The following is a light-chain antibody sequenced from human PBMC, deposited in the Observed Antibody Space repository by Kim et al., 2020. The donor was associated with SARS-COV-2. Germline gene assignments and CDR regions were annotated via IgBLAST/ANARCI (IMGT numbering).Light chain of an antibody. CDR3: QSYDSSNAV. CDR1: SGSIASNY. CDR2: EDN. V-gene: IGLV6-57*03. Sequence: GKTVTISGTRSSGSIASNYGQWYQQRPGSAPTTVIYEDNQRPSGVPDRFSGSIDSSSNSASLTISGLKTEDEADYYRQSYDSSNAVFGGGTQLTVL. J-gene: IGLJ7*01.